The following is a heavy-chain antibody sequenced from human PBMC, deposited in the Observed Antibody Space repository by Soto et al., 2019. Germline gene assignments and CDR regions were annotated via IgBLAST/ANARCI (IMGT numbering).Heavy chain of an antibody. Sequence: GGSLRLSCEASGFTFKESAMNWVRQAPGKGLEWVASISDTGASTWYAESVRGRLSISRDNSKNTLYLQMNSLRGEDTAVYYCARSGEFSASDYFGFWGQGTLVTVSS. D-gene: IGHD3-10*01. V-gene: IGHV3-23*01. CDR2: ISDTGAST. J-gene: IGHJ4*02. CDR3: ARSGEFSASDYFGF. CDR1: GFTFKESA.